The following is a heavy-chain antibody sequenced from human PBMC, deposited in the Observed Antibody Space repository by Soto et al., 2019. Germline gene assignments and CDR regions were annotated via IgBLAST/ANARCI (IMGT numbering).Heavy chain of an antibody. CDR2: IYYSGRT. Sequence: QVQLQESGPGLVKPSQTLSLTCTVSGGSISSGGYYWSWIRQHPGKGLEWIGYIYYSGRTYYNPSLKSRVTISVDTSKNQFSLKLSSVTAADTAVYYCATGERDYVSHYYYYMDVWGKGTTVTVSS. D-gene: IGHD3-16*01. CDR1: GGSISSGGYY. V-gene: IGHV4-31*03. CDR3: ATGERDYVSHYYYYMDV. J-gene: IGHJ6*03.